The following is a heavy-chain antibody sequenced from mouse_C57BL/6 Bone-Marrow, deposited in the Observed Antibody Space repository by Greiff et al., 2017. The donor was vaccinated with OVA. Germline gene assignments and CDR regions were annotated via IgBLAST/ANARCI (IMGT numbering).Heavy chain of an antibody. CDR1: GFTFSSYA. CDR2: ISDGGSYT. D-gene: IGHD2-1*01. V-gene: IGHV5-4*01. J-gene: IGHJ3*01. Sequence: EVQRVESGGGLVKPGGSLKLSCAASGFTFSSYAMSWVRQTPEKRLEWVATISDGGSYTYYPDNVKGRFTISRDNAKNNLYLQMSHLKSEDTAVYYCARVLYYGPSFADWGKGTLVTVSA. CDR3: ARVLYYGPSFAD.